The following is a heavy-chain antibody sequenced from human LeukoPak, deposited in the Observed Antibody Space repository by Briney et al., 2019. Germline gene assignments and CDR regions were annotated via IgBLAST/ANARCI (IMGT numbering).Heavy chain of an antibody. Sequence: SETLSLTCAVSGGSISSYYWSWIRQPPGKGLEWIGYIYYSGSTNYNPSLKSRVTISVDTSKNQFSLKLSSVTAADTATYYCARESRVLIGDGYYLDSWGPGTLITVSS. CDR3: ARESRVLIGDGYYLDS. CDR2: IYYSGST. D-gene: IGHD3-3*01. V-gene: IGHV4-59*12. CDR1: GGSISSYY. J-gene: IGHJ4*02.